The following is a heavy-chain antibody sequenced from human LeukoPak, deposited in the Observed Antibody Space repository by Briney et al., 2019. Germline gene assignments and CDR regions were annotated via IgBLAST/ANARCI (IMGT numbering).Heavy chain of an antibody. J-gene: IGHJ3*02. CDR3: ARNPERYSSGPGAFDI. V-gene: IGHV3-23*01. D-gene: IGHD6-19*01. CDR2: ISGSGGST. Sequence: PGGSLRLSCAASGFTFSNYAMSWVRQAPGKGLEWVSAISGSGGSTYYADSVKGRFTISRDNSRDTLYLQMNNLRAEDTAIYYCARNPERYSSGPGAFDIWGQGTMVTVSS. CDR1: GFTFSNYA.